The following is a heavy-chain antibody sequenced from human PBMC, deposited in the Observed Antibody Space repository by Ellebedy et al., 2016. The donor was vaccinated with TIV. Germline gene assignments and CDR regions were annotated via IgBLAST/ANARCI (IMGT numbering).Heavy chain of an antibody. D-gene: IGHD1-26*01. J-gene: IGHJ4*02. CDR1: GFTFSDYY. V-gene: IGHV3-11*06. CDR3: ARDGPQASCYFDY. Sequence: GESLKISXAASGFTFSDYYMSWIRQAPGKGLEWVSYISSSSSYTNYADSVKGRFTISRDNAKSSLYLQMNSLRAEDTAVYYCARDGPQASCYFDYWGQGTLVTVSS. CDR2: ISSSSSYT.